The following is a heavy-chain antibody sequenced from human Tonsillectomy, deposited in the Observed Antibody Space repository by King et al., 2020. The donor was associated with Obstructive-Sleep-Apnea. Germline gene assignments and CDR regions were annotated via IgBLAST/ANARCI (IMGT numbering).Heavy chain of an antibody. V-gene: IGHV3-21*01. CDR2: ISSSSSYI. Sequence: EVQLVESGGGLVKPGGSLRLSCAASGFTFSDYYMNWVRQAPGKGLQWVSSISSSSSYIYYADSVTGRFTISRDNAKNSRYLQMNSLRGEDTAVYYCAREGYYYDSSGSYYFDYWGQGTLVTVSS. CDR1: GFTFSDYY. CDR3: AREGYYYDSSGSYYFDY. D-gene: IGHD3-22*01. J-gene: IGHJ4*02.